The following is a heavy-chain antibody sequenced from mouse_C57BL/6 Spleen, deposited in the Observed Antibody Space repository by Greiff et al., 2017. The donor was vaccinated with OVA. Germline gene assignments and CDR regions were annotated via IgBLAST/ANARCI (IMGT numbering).Heavy chain of an antibody. CDR3: ARSAMVTANAMDY. J-gene: IGHJ4*01. D-gene: IGHD2-2*01. CDR2: IDPSDSET. Sequence: VKQSCKASGYTFTSYWMHWVKQRPIQGLEWIGNIDPSDSETHYNQKFKDKATLTVDKSSSTAYMQLSSLTSEDSAVYYCARSAMVTANAMDYWGQGTSVTVSS. V-gene: IGHV1-52*01. CDR1: GYTFTSYW.